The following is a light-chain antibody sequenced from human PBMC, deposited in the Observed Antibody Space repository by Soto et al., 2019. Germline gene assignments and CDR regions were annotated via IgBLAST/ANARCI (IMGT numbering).Light chain of an antibody. CDR3: RSYSHSPPSYV. CDR2: HVT. CDR1: SVDVGAYHS. J-gene: IGLJ1*01. V-gene: IGLV2-14*03. Sequence: QSALTQPASVSGSPGQSITLSCTGSSVDVGAYHSVSWYQQHPGKAPKVMIYHVTIRASGVSNRFSGSKSGNTASLTISGLQAEDEADYYCRSYSHSPPSYVFGTGTKLTVL.